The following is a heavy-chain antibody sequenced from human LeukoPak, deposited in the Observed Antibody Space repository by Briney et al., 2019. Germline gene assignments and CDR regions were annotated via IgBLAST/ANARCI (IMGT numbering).Heavy chain of an antibody. CDR1: GYTFTSYG. D-gene: IGHD2-15*01. CDR2: ISAYNGNT. V-gene: IGHV1-18*04. CDR3: ARSPDGYCSGGSCYSVGWGNGMDV. Sequence: GASVKVSCKASGYTFTSYGISWVRQAPGQGLEWMGWISAYNGNTNYAQKLQGRVTMTTDTSTSTAYMELRGLRSDDTAVYYCARSPDGYCSGGSCYSVGWGNGMDVWGKGTTVTVSS. J-gene: IGHJ6*04.